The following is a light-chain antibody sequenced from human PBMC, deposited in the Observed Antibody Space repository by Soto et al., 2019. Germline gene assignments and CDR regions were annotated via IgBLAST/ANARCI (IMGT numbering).Light chain of an antibody. CDR3: QKCDYLPI. V-gene: IGKV1-33*01. CDR2: EAS. CDR1: HDITSY. Sequence: DIQMTQSPSSLSASVGDRVTITCQASHDITSYLNWYQRKPGKAPKLLIYEASILEAGVPSRFSGSGSGTDFTFTISSLQPEDVATYYCQKCDYLPIFGPGTTVDLK. J-gene: IGKJ3*01.